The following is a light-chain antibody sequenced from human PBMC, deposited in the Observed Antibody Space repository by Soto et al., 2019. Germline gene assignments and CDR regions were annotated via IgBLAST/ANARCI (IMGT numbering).Light chain of an antibody. CDR1: QAILSTSTNKDP. J-gene: IGKJ1*01. CDR2: WAS. V-gene: IGKV4-1*01. Sequence: DIVMTQSPASLAVSLGERATIFCKSGQAILSTSTNKDPLAWYQQKPGQPPKLPIYWASTRDSGVPDRFSAGGTGTDFTLTISSLQAEDAAVYYCQQYSTTPWTFGQGTKVEIK. CDR3: QQYSTTPWT.